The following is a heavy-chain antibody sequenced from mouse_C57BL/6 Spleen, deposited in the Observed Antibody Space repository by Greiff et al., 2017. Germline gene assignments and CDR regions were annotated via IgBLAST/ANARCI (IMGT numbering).Heavy chain of an antibody. Sequence: EVQLQQSGPGLVKPSQSLSLTCSVTGYSITSGYYWNWIRQFPGNKLEWMGYISYDGSNNYNPSLKNRISITRDTSKNQFFLKLNSVTTEDTATYYCARDQGYWYFDVWGTGTTVTVSS. J-gene: IGHJ1*03. CDR1: GYSITSGYY. CDR3: ARDQGYWYFDV. V-gene: IGHV3-6*01. CDR2: ISYDGSN. D-gene: IGHD3-2*02.